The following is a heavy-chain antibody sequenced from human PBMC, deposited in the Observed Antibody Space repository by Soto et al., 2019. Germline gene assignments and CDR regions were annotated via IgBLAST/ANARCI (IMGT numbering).Heavy chain of an antibody. CDR3: ASGPGYCSGGSCRPSEYFRH. D-gene: IGHD2-15*01. CDR1: GVTFFNSG. Sequence: QVHLVQSGAEVKKPGSSVKVSCKASGVTFFNSGFSWVRQAPGQGLEWVGGILPTLHTTKYAQSFRGRVTITADESTSTASMELSSLRADDTAVYYCASGPGYCSGGSCRPSEYFRHWGQGTLLIVSS. J-gene: IGHJ1*01. V-gene: IGHV1-69*11. CDR2: ILPTLHTT.